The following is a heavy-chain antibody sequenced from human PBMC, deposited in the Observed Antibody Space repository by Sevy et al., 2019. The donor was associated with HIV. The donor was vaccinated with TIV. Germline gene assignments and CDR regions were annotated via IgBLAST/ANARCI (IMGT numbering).Heavy chain of an antibody. V-gene: IGHV3-30-3*01. Sequence: GGSLRLSCAASGFTFSSYAMHWVRQAPGKGLEWVAVISYDGSNKYYADSVKGRFTISRDNSKNTLYLQMNSLRAEDTAVYYCAGEAGQQWLDDLDAFDIWGQGTMVTVSS. J-gene: IGHJ3*02. D-gene: IGHD6-19*01. CDR1: GFTFSSYA. CDR2: ISYDGSNK. CDR3: AGEAGQQWLDDLDAFDI.